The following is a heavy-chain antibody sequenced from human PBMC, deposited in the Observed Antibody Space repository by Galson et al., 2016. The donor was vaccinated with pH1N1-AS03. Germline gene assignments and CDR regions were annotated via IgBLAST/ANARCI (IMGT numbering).Heavy chain of an antibody. CDR1: GYSITTGHY. D-gene: IGHD6-19*01. CDR3: ARSPRVISVAGTFPSRFDP. Sequence: SETLSLTCSVSGYSITTGHYWGWIRQPPGKGLEWIGSIYPGVGTEYNPSLKSRVTISVDTSKNQFSLKLTSVTAADTAVYYCARSPRVISVAGTFPSRFDPWGQGTMVTVSS. V-gene: IGHV4-38-2*02. J-gene: IGHJ5*02. CDR2: IYPGVGT.